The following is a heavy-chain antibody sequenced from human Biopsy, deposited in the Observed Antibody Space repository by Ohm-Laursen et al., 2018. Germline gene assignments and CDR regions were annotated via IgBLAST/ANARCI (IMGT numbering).Heavy chain of an antibody. Sequence: SLRLSCAASGFTFDDYAMHWVRHAPGKGLAWVSGISWHSGSRGYADSVKGRFTISRDNAKKLLYLQMNSLRAEDTALYYWAKDVRVKVQLDGMDVWGQGTTVTVSS. J-gene: IGHJ6*02. D-gene: IGHD1-1*01. CDR3: AKDVRVKVQLDGMDV. CDR1: GFTFDDYA. V-gene: IGHV3-9*01. CDR2: ISWHSGSR.